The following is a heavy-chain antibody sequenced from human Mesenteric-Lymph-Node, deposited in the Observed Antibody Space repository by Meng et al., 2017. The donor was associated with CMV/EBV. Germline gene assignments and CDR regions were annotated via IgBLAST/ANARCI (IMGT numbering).Heavy chain of an antibody. J-gene: IGHJ5*02. CDR2: TSVYSGNT. V-gene: IGHV1-18*01. Sequence: YGISWVRQAPGQGLEWLGWTSVYSGNTNYAQKFQGRATMTTDTSTSAAYMELRSLRSDDTAVYYCARCGSSCYLVGRRLPSQNSWFDPWGQGTLVTVSS. CDR3: ARCGSSCYLVGRRLPSQNSWFDP. CDR1: YG. D-gene: IGHD2-15*01.